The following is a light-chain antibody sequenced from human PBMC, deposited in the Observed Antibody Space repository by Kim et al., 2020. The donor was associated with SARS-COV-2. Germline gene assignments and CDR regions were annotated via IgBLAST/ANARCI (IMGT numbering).Light chain of an antibody. Sequence: KTVTIYCTRSSGSIASNYVQWYQQRPGSAPTTVIYEDNQRPSGVPDRFSGSIDSSSNSASLTISGLKTEDEADYYCQSYDSSNQVVFGGGTQLTVL. V-gene: IGLV6-57*03. CDR1: SGSIASNY. J-gene: IGLJ2*01. CDR2: EDN. CDR3: QSYDSSNQVV.